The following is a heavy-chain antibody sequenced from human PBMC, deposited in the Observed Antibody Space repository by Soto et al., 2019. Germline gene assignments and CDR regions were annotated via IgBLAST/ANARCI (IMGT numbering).Heavy chain of an antibody. V-gene: IGHV3-30-3*01. D-gene: IGHD3-22*01. CDR3: ARSYYDSSGTDY. CDR2: ISYDGSNK. Sequence: QVQLVESGGGVVQPGRSLRLSCAASGFTFSSYAMHWVRQAPGKGLEWVAVISYDGSNKYYADSVKGRFTISRDNSKNTLYLQMNSMRDEDKAVYYCARSYYDSSGTDYWGQGTLVTVS. J-gene: IGHJ4*02. CDR1: GFTFSSYA.